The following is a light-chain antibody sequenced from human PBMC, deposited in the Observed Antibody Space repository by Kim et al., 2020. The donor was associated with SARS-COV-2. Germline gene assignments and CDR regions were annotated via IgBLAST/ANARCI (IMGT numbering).Light chain of an antibody. V-gene: IGKV1-39*01. Sequence: SAPVGDRVTITGRSGQSIRSDVIWYQQKPGKDPKLLIYAASSLQSGGPSRFSGSGSGTDLTLTISSLQPEDFATYYCQQSYSTPPFGPGTKVDIK. CDR3: QQSYSTPP. CDR1: QSIRSD. J-gene: IGKJ3*01. CDR2: AAS.